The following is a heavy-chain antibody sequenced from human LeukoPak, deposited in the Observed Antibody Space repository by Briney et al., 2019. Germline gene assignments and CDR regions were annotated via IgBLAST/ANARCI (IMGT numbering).Heavy chain of an antibody. J-gene: IGHJ6*02. V-gene: IGHV3-33*01. D-gene: IGHD2-21*01. CDR3: ARDIASVRMDV. CDR2: IWNDGSNQ. CDR1: GFTFRNHG. Sequence: GGSLRLSCAASGFTFRNHGMHWVRQAPGQGLEWVAVIWNDGSNQYYADSVKGRFTVSRDNSRNMLYLQVSSLRAEDTAVYYCARDIASVRMDVWGQGTTVIVSS.